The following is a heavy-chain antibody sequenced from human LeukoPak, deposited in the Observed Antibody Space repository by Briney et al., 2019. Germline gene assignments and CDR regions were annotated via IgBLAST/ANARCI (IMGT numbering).Heavy chain of an antibody. CDR3: ARDWYHAIDY. V-gene: IGHV3-21*01. J-gene: IGHJ4*02. D-gene: IGHD2-2*01. CDR1: GFTFSSYS. Sequence: GGSLRLSCAGSGFTFSSYSMNWVRQAPGKGLEWVSSISSSSSYIYYADSVKGRFTISRDNARNSLYLQMNSLRAEDTAVYYCARDWYHAIDYWGQGTLVTVSS. CDR2: ISSSSSYI.